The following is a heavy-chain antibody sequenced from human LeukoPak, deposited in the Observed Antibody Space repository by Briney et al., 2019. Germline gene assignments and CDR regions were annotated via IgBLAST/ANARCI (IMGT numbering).Heavy chain of an antibody. CDR1: GGSISSSSYY. D-gene: IGHD3-22*01. V-gene: IGHV4-39*07. Sequence: PSETLSLTCTVSGGSISSSSYYWGWIRQPPGKGLEWIGSIYYSGSTYYNPSLKSRVTISVDKSKNQFSLKLSSVTAADTAVYFCARGPYSYDSSGAFDIWGQGTMVTVSS. J-gene: IGHJ3*02. CDR2: IYYSGST. CDR3: ARGPYSYDSSGAFDI.